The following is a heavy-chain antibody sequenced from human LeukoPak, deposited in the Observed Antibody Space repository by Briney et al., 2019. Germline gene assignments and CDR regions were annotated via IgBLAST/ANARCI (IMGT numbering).Heavy chain of an antibody. CDR3: ARHVEPRYNWNPIDYYYYYYMDV. CDR2: MNPNSGNT. D-gene: IGHD1-20*01. J-gene: IGHJ6*03. Sequence: GASVKVSCKASGYTFTSYDINWVRQATGQGLEWMGWMNPNSGNTGYAQKFQGRVTMTRNTSISTAYMELSSLRSEDTAVYYCARHVEPRYNWNPIDYYYYYYMDVWGKGTTVTVSS. V-gene: IGHV1-8*01. CDR1: GYTFTSYD.